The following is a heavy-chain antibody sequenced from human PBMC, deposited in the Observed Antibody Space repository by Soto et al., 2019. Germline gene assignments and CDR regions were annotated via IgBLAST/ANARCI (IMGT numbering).Heavy chain of an antibody. D-gene: IGHD3-22*01. CDR2: IYYSGST. J-gene: IGHJ4*02. Sequence: QVQLQESGPGLVKPSETLSLTCTVSGGSVSSGSYYWSWIRQPPGKGLEWIGYIYYSGSTNYNPSLQSRVTISVDTSKNQFSLKLSSVTAADTAVYYCAREYSSGYYHFDYWGQGTLVTVSS. CDR1: GGSVSSGSYY. V-gene: IGHV4-61*01. CDR3: AREYSSGYYHFDY.